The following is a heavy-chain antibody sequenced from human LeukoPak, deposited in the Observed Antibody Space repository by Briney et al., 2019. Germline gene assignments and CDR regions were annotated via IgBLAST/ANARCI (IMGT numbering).Heavy chain of an antibody. CDR2: INHSGST. J-gene: IGHJ4*02. D-gene: IGHD3-10*01. CDR3: ARDLSGWFGEWRGYYFDY. V-gene: IGHV4-34*01. Sequence: SETLSLTYAVYGESVTDDYWSWIRQPLGKGLEWIGEINHSGSTNYNPSLKSRVTISVDTSKNQFSLKLSSVTAADTAVYYCARDLSGWFGEWRGYYFDYWGQGTLVTVSS. CDR1: GESVTDDY.